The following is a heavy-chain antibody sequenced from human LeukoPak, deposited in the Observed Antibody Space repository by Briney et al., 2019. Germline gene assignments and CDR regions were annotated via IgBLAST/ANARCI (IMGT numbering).Heavy chain of an antibody. CDR2: INPNSGGT. CDR1: GYTFTGYY. CDR3: ARDWGGDIVVVPAATESTGFDP. D-gene: IGHD2-2*01. J-gene: IGHJ5*02. Sequence: ASVKVSCKASGYTFTGYYMHWVRQAPGQGLEWMGRINPNSGGTNYAQKFQGRVTMTRDTSTSTVYMELSSLRSEDTAVYYCARDWGGDIVVVPAATESTGFDPWGQGTLVTVSS. V-gene: IGHV1-2*06.